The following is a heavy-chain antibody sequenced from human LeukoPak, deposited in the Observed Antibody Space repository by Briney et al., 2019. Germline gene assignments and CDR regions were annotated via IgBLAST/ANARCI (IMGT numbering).Heavy chain of an antibody. Sequence: GGSLRLSCAASGFTFSSHVMNWVRQAPGKGLEWFSVISGGSNTYYADSVKGRFTISRDNSKNTLYLQMNSLRAEDTAVYYCAKAPSGSYVPFEFWGQGTLVTVSS. D-gene: IGHD1-26*01. J-gene: IGHJ4*02. CDR1: GFTFSSHV. CDR3: AKAPSGSYVPFEF. CDR2: ISGGSNT. V-gene: IGHV3-23*01.